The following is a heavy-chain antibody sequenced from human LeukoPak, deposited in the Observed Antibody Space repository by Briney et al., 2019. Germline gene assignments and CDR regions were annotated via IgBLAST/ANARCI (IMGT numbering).Heavy chain of an antibody. Sequence: GGSLRLSCAASAFALSTYTMEWVRLAPGKGLEWVSSINPDSKYIYYRDSVRGRFTISRDNAKNSLYLQMNSLRVEDTAVYYCATQQGGNPAYWGQGTLVTVSS. J-gene: IGHJ4*02. CDR2: INPDSKYI. CDR3: ATQQGGNPAY. D-gene: IGHD1-14*01. V-gene: IGHV3-21*01. CDR1: AFALSTYT.